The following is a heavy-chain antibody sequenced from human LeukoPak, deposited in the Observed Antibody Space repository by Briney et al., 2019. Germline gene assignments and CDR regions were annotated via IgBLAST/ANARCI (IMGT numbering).Heavy chain of an antibody. J-gene: IGHJ4*02. D-gene: IGHD4-17*01. CDR1: GFTFDEYA. CDR3: AKDVGYGVYGRGFDY. V-gene: IGHV3-9*01. CDR2: ITWNSVGI. Sequence: GGSLRLSCAVSGFTFDEYAMHWVRQAPGKGLEWVSVITWNSVGIGYADSVKGRFTISRDNGKNSLYLQMTSLRAEDTALYYCAKDVGYGVYGRGFDYWGQGTLVTVSS.